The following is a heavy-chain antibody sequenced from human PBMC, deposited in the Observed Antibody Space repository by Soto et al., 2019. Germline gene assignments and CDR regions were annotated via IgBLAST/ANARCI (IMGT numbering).Heavy chain of an antibody. V-gene: IGHV4-4*07. J-gene: IGHJ4*02. CDR2: IYTSGST. Sequence: QVQLQESGPGLVKPSETLSLTCTVSGGSISSYYWSWIRQPAGKGLEWIGRIYTSGSTNYNPSLRSGVTMSVDTSKSQFSLKLSTVPGAGTVAYYWARDSATRYCGGDCTWYLDYWGQGTLVTVSS. D-gene: IGHD2-21*02. CDR3: ARDSATRYCGGDCTWYLDY. CDR1: GGSISSYY.